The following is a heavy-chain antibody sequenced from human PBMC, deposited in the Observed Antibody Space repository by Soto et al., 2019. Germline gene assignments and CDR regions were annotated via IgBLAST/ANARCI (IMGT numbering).Heavy chain of an antibody. Sequence: QIQLVQSGTELKNPGASVKVSCKASGYTFTTYGISWVRQAPGQGLEWMGWIGTYNGDTNYAQNLQGRVTLTRDTSTSTVYMELRSLRSDDTAMHYCARDYSSGRDNFDYWGQGTLVTVSS. J-gene: IGHJ4*02. CDR2: IGTYNGDT. CDR1: GYTFTTYG. D-gene: IGHD6-19*01. V-gene: IGHV1-18*01. CDR3: ARDYSSGRDNFDY.